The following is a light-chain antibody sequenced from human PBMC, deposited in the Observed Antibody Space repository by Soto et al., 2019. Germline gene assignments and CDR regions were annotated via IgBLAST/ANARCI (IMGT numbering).Light chain of an antibody. J-gene: IGKJ2*01. CDR3: QQSYSIFMYT. V-gene: IGKV1-39*01. CDR1: QSISNY. CDR2: AAS. Sequence: DIQMTQSPSSLSASVGDRVTITCRARQSISNYLNWYQLKPGKVPKLLIYAASTLQTGVPSRFSGSGSGTDFTLTISSLQPEDSASYYCQQSYSIFMYTFGQGTKLEIK.